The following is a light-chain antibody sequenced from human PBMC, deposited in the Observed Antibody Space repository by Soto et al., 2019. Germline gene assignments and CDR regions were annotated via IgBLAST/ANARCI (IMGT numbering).Light chain of an antibody. V-gene: IGKV3-11*01. J-gene: IGKJ5*01. CDR2: DAS. Sequence: EIVLTQSPATLSLSPGERATLSCRASQSVSSYLAWYQQKPGQAPRLLIYDASNSATGIPARFSGSGSGTDFTLTISSLETEDFGVYYCQRRSNLVAFGQGTRLEIK. CDR1: QSVSSY. CDR3: QRRSNLVA.